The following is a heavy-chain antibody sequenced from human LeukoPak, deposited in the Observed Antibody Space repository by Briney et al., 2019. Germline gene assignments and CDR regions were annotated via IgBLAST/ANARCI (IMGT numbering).Heavy chain of an antibody. V-gene: IGHV3-53*01. CDR3: ARDPPGIAASGTYY. D-gene: IGHD6-13*01. CDR1: GFSVSNNY. Sequence: PGGSLSLSCAVSGFSVSNNYMNWVRQAPGKGQEWVSLIYSRGGTSYADSVKGRFTISRDSSKNTLFLQMNSLRVEDTAVYYCARDPPGIAASGTYYWGQGTLVTVSS. CDR2: IYSRGGT. J-gene: IGHJ4*02.